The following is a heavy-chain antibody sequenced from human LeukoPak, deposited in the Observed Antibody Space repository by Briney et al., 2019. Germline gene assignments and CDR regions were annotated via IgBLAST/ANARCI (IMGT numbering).Heavy chain of an antibody. CDR2: IYTSGST. CDR1: GGSISSYY. J-gene: IGHJ5*02. CDR3: ARDRLEGWVGIWFDP. D-gene: IGHD1-1*01. Sequence: SETLSLTCTVSGGSISSYYWSWIRQPAGKGLEWIGRIYTSGSTNYNTSLTSRVTMSVDASKHKFSLKLSSVTAADTAVYYCARDRLEGWVGIWFDPWGQGALVTVSS. V-gene: IGHV4-4*07.